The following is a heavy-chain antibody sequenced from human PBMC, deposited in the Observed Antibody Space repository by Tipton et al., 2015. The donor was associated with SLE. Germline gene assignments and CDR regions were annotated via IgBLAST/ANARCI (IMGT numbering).Heavy chain of an antibody. CDR2: INHSGST. V-gene: IGHV4-34*01. CDR3: ARGIAARPRAFDI. Sequence: LRLSCAVYGGSFSGYYWSWIRQPPGKGLEWIGEINHSGSTNYNPSPKSRVTISVDTSKNQFSLKLSSVTAADTAVYYCARGIAARPRAFDIRGQGTMVTVSS. J-gene: IGHJ3*02. D-gene: IGHD6-6*01. CDR1: GGSFSGYY.